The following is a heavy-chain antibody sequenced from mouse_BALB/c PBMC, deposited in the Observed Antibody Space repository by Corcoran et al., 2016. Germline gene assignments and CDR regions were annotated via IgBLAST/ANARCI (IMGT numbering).Heavy chain of an antibody. J-gene: IGHJ4*01. V-gene: IGHV14-3*02. CDR2: IDPANGNT. Sequence: EVQLQPSGAELVQPGASVKLSCTASGFNIKDTYMHWVKQSPEQGLEWSGRIDPANGNTKYDPKFQGTATITADTSSNTAYLQLSSLTSEDTAVDYCARWYYAMDYWGQGTSVTVSS. CDR1: GFNIKDTY. CDR3: ARWYYAMDY.